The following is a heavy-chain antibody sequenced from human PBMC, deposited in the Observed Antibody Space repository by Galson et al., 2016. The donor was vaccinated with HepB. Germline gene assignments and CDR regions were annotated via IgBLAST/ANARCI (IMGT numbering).Heavy chain of an antibody. J-gene: IGHJ4*02. V-gene: IGHV3-21*01. CDR2: ISSSSRYI. CDR3: ARDRGIQLWSRDGFDY. D-gene: IGHD5-18*01. Sequence: SLRLSCAASGFTFSTYSMNWVRQVPGKGLEWVSSISSSSRYIYYGDSLKGRFTISRDNAKNSLYLQMNILRAEDTAVYYCARDRGIQLWSRDGFDYWGQGTLVTVSS. CDR1: GFTFSTYS.